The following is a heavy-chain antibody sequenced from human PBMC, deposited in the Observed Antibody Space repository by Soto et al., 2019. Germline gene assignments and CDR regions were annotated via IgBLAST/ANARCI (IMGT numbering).Heavy chain of an antibody. V-gene: IGHV4-34*01. CDR1: VGSFSGYY. CDR2: INHSGST. Sequence: SETLSLTCAVYVGSFSGYYWGWIRQPPGKGLEWIGEINHSGSTNYNPSLKSRVTISVDTSKNQFSLKLSSVTAADTAVYYCARDYGDYSSNWFDPWGQGTLVTVSS. CDR3: ARDYGDYSSNWFDP. J-gene: IGHJ5*02. D-gene: IGHD4-17*01.